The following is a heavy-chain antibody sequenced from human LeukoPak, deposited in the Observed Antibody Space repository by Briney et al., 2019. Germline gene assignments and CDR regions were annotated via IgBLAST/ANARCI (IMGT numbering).Heavy chain of an antibody. CDR2: IGSESTHI. CDR3: ARFETVAAKPFEY. V-gene: IGHV3-21*01. Sequence: GGSLRLSCAASGFTFSSYSMNWVRQAPGMGLEWVSSIGSESTHILYADSVKGRFTISRDNAKNSLYLQMDSLRAEDTAIYYCARFETVAAKPFEYWGQGALVTVSS. CDR1: GFTFSSYS. J-gene: IGHJ4*02. D-gene: IGHD6-19*01.